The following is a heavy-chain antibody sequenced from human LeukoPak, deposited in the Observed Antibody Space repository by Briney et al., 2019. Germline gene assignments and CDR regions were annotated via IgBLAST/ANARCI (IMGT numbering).Heavy chain of an antibody. D-gene: IGHD5-24*01. CDR3: ARRYGYNGGFDP. CDR2: IYPGDSDT. CDR1: GYIFTTYW. V-gene: IGHV5-51*01. J-gene: IGHJ5*02. Sequence: GESLKISCKGSGYIFTTYWIGWVRQVPGKGLEWMGIIYPGDSDTTYSPSFQCHITISADKSISTAYLQWSSLKASDTAMYYCARRYGYNGGFDPWGQGTLVTVSS.